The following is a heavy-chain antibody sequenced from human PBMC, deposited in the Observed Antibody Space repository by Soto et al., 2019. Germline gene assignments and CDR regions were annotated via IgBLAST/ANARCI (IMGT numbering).Heavy chain of an antibody. CDR1: GYTFTDYY. V-gene: IGHV1-2*02. D-gene: IGHD3-22*01. CDR3: ARRKGDYYDSSGYHYYFDY. CDR2: INPNSGGT. Sequence: ASVKVSCKASGYTFTDYYVHWVRQAPGQGLEWMGWINPNSGGTKSAQKFQGRVTMTRDMSISTAYMELSRLRSDDTAVYYCARRKGDYYDSSGYHYYFDYWGQGTLVTVSS. J-gene: IGHJ4*02.